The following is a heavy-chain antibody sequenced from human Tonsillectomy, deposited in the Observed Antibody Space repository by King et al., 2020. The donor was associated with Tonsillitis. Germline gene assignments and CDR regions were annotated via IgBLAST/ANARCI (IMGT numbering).Heavy chain of an antibody. CDR3: ARDKGYSSSPFAY. J-gene: IGHJ4*02. Sequence: QLQESGPGLVKPSETLSLMCTVSGGSINSYYWSWIRQPPGKGLEWSGYIYYSGSTNYNPSLKSRVTISVDTSKNQFSLKLTSVTAADTAVYFCARDKGYSSSPFAYWGQGTLVTVSS. D-gene: IGHD6-13*01. CDR1: GGSINSYY. CDR2: IYYSGST. V-gene: IGHV4-59*01.